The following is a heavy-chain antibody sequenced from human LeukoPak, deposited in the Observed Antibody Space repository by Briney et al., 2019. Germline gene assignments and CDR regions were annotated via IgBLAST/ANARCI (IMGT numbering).Heavy chain of an antibody. D-gene: IGHD4-17*01. J-gene: IGHJ4*02. V-gene: IGHV3-30*18. CDR2: ISYDGSNK. Sequence: GGSLRLSCAASGFTFSSYGVHWVRQAPGKGLEWVAVISYDGSNKYYADSVKGRFTISRDNSRNTLYLQMNSLRAEDTAVYYCAKSTVTDYWGQGTLVTVSS. CDR1: GFTFSSYG. CDR3: AKSTVTDY.